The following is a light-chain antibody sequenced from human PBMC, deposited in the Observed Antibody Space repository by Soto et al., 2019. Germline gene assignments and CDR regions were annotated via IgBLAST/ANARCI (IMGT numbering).Light chain of an antibody. J-gene: IGKJ4*01. CDR2: GAS. CDR1: QSVSSN. Sequence: EIVMTQSPATLSVSPGERATLSCRASQSVSSNLAWYQQKPGQAPRLLIYGASTRPTRIPARFSGSGSGTEYTLTISSRHSEDFAVYYCQKYNNWPPVTFGGGTKVEIK. CDR3: QKYNNWPPVT. V-gene: IGKV3-15*01.